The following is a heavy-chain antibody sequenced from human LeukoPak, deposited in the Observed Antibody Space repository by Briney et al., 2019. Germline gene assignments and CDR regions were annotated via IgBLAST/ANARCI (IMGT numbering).Heavy chain of an antibody. D-gene: IGHD3-10*01. Sequence: PGGSLRLSCAASGFTFSSYWMSWVRQAPGKGLEWVANIKQDGSEKCYVDSVKGRFTTSRDNAKNSLYLQMNSLRAEDTAVYYCARDLIWFGEAGIDYWGQGTLVTVSS. J-gene: IGHJ4*02. CDR2: IKQDGSEK. CDR3: ARDLIWFGEAGIDY. V-gene: IGHV3-7*01. CDR1: GFTFSSYW.